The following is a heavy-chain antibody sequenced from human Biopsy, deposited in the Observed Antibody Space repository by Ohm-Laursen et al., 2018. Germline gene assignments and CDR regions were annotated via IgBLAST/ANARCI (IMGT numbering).Heavy chain of an antibody. D-gene: IGHD5-24*01. CDR3: ASAGYNPDWNFDL. J-gene: IGHJ2*01. Sequence: GTLSLTCTVSGGSVTNRNYCWSWIRQSPGKKLEWIGYVFYPGNTNYNPSLRSRVTISVDTSKNQFSLKLSSVTAADTAVYYCASAGYNPDWNFDLWGRGTRVTVSS. CDR2: VFYPGNT. CDR1: GGSVTNRNYC. V-gene: IGHV4-61*01.